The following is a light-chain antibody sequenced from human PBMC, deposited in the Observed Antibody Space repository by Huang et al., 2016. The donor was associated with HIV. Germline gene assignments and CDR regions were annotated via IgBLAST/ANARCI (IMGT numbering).Light chain of an antibody. CDR2: DAS. V-gene: IGKV3-11*01. J-gene: IGKJ5*01. Sequence: ETVLTQFPATLSLSPGERATLSCRASQSVNSYLAWYQQKPGQTPRLLIYDASNRATGIPARFSGSGSGTDFTLTISSLEPEDFAVYYCQQRKYWPPITFGQGTRLEMK. CDR3: QQRKYWPPIT. CDR1: QSVNSY.